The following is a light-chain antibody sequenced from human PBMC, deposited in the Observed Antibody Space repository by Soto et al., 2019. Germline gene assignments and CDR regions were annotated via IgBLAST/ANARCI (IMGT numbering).Light chain of an antibody. CDR3: SSYAGSNNLV. J-gene: IGLJ2*01. CDR2: EVT. Sequence: QSVLTQPASVSGSPGQSITISCTGTSSDVGAYNYVSWYQQHPGKAPKLIIYEVTNRPSGVSNRFSGSKSGNTASLTVSGLQAEDEADYYCSSYAGSNNLVFGGGTKLTVL. V-gene: IGLV2-14*01. CDR1: SSDVGAYNY.